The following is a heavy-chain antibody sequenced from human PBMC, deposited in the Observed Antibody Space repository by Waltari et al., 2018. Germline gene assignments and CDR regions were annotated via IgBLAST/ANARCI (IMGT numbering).Heavy chain of an antibody. V-gene: IGHV4-38-2*01. J-gene: IGHJ4*02. CDR1: GVPITRSYL. CDR3: ASEYGGSYFDY. CDR2: VFRSGTT. Sequence: QVHLQESGPGLVKPSETLSLTCDVSGVPITRSYLWGWVRQSPGKGLEWIGNVFRSGTTSSTPSLSSRITMSVDTSKNQFSLKLKSVTAADSAIYYCASEYGGSYFDYWGQGVRVNVSS. D-gene: IGHD3-16*01.